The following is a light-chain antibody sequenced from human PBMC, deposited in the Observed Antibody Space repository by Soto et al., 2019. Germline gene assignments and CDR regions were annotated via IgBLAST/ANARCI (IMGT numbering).Light chain of an antibody. CDR1: NSNIGSNT. J-gene: IGLJ7*01. CDR3: ASWDDILDGHVV. V-gene: IGLV1-44*01. Sequence: QSVLTQPPSASGTPGQKVTISCSGSNSNIGSNTLSWFKQLPGRAPKLLLYNNIYRPPGVPGRFSGSKSGTSVSMAICGLKSEDEDDYYCASWDDILDGHVVFGGGTQLTVL. CDR2: NNI.